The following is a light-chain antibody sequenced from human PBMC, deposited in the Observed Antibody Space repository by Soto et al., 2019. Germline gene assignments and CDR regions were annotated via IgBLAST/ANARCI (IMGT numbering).Light chain of an antibody. Sequence: IVLTQSPGTLSLSPGERATLSCRASDSVSIIYLAWYQQKPGQAPSLLIYVSSTRATGIPDRFSGSGSGTDFTLTISRLEPEDSAGYYCQQWGNSPRVTFGGGTKVEIK. CDR1: DSVSIIY. J-gene: IGKJ4*01. CDR3: QQWGNSPRVT. CDR2: VSS. V-gene: IGKV3-20*01.